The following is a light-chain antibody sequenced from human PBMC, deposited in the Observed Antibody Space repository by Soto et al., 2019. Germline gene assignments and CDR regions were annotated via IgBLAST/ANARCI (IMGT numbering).Light chain of an antibody. J-gene: IGKJ2*01. CDR2: DSS. CDR1: YDISSS. CDR3: QQLSHYPYT. V-gene: IGKV1-9*01. Sequence: DIQLTQSPSFLSASVEDRVIISCRASYDISSSLAWYQQEPGKPPKLLIYDSSTLQTGVPSRFTGSGSGRKFTLTISGLQFGDFATYFCQQLSHYPYTFGQGTKLEI.